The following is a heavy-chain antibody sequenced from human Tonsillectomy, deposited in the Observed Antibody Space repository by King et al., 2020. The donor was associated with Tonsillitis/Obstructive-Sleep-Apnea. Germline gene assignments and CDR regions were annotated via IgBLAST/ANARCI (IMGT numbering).Heavy chain of an antibody. Sequence: VQLQESGPGLVKPSETLSLTCTVSGGSISSYYWSWIRQPPGKGLEWIGYIYYSGSTNYNPSLKSRVTISVDTSKNQFSLKLSSVTAADTAVYYCARARGGQADAVTIPKGYYYYYMDVWGKGTTVTVSS. V-gene: IGHV4-59*01. CDR3: ARARGGQADAVTIPKGYYYYYMDV. D-gene: IGHD4-11*01. CDR2: IYYSGST. CDR1: GGSISSYY. J-gene: IGHJ6*03.